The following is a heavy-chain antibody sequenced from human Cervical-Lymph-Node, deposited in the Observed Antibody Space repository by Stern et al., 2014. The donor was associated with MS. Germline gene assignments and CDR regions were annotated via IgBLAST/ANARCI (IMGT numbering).Heavy chain of an antibody. CDR3: ARVDDFWSGYYYYGMDV. V-gene: IGHV3-7*01. Sequence: EVQLVESGGGLVQPGGSLRLSCAASGFTFSSYWISWVRQAPGKGLEWVANIKQDGSEKYYVDSVKGRFTISRDNAKNSLYLQMNSLRAEDTAVYYCARVDDFWSGYYYYGMDVWGQGTTVTVSS. J-gene: IGHJ6*02. CDR2: IKQDGSEK. D-gene: IGHD3-3*01. CDR1: GFTFSSYW.